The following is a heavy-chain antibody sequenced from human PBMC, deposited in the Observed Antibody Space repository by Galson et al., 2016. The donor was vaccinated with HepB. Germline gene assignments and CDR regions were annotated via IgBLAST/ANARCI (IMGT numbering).Heavy chain of an antibody. CDR2: INTDGRST. Sequence: SLRLSCAASGFPFTTYWMHWVRQAPGKGLVWVSRINTDGRSTDYADSVKGRFTISRDNAKNTLYLQMNSLRAEDTAVYYCARGGVGYCTSTSCQDYYYHGMDVWGRGTAVTVSS. CDR3: ARGGVGYCTSTSCQDYYYHGMDV. D-gene: IGHD2-2*03. V-gene: IGHV3-74*01. J-gene: IGHJ6*04. CDR1: GFPFTTYW.